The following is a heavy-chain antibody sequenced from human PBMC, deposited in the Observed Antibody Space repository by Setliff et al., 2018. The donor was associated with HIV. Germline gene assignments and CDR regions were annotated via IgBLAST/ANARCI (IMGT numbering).Heavy chain of an antibody. J-gene: IGHJ6*03. CDR1: GGTFSSYA. D-gene: IGHD3-3*01. CDR3: VRGVQSPPHYSYYYMDV. V-gene: IGHV1-69*05. Sequence: KVSCKASGGTFSSYAISWVRQAPGQGLEWMGGIIPIFGTTNYAQKFQGRVTITTDESTTTAYMELTSLRFDDTAMYYCVRGVQSPPHYSYYYMDVWGEGTMVTV. CDR2: IIPIFGTT.